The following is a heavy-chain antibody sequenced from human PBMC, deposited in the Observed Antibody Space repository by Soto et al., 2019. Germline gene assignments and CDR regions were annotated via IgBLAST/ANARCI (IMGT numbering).Heavy chain of an antibody. J-gene: IGHJ4*02. CDR2: IYYSGST. V-gene: IGHV4-39*01. CDR1: GGSISSSSYY. CDR3: ARQTINYDILTGYYLYYFDY. Sequence: SETLSLTCTVSGGSISSSSYYWGWIRQPPGKGLEWIGSIYYSGSTYYNPSLKSRVTISVDTSKNQFSLKLSSVTAADTAVYYCARQTINYDILTGYYLYYFDYWGQGTLVTVSS. D-gene: IGHD3-9*01.